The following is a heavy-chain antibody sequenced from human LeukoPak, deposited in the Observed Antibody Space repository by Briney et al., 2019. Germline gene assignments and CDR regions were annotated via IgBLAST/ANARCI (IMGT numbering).Heavy chain of an antibody. CDR2: ICYSGST. D-gene: IGHD2-15*01. CDR1: GGSISSGGYY. J-gene: IGHJ6*04. V-gene: IGHV4-31*03. CDR3: AREPIVVVVAATSYYYYYGMDV. Sequence: PSETLSLTCTVSGGSISSGGYYWSWIRQHPGKGLEWIGYICYSGSTYYNPSLKSRVTISVDTSKNQFSLKLSSVTAADTAVYYCAREPIVVVVAATSYYYYYGMDVWGKGTTVTVSS.